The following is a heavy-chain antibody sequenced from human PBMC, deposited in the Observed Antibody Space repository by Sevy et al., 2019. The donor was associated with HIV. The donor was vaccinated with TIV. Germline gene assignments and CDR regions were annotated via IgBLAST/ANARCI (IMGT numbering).Heavy chain of an antibody. V-gene: IGHV3-30-3*01. Sequence: GGSLRLSCAASGFTFSSYAMHWVRQAPGKGLEWVAVISYEGSNKYYADSVKGRFTISRDNSKNTLYLQMNSLRAEDTAVYYCAREGVGATTDAFDIWGQGTMVTVSS. CDR3: AREGVGATTDAFDI. D-gene: IGHD1-26*01. CDR1: GFTFSSYA. CDR2: ISYEGSNK. J-gene: IGHJ3*02.